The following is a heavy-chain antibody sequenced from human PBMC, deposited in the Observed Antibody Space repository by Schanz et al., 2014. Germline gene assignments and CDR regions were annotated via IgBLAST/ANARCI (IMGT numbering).Heavy chain of an antibody. V-gene: IGHV3-23*01. J-gene: IGHJ2*01. CDR1: GFSFGTYA. D-gene: IGHD5-18*01. Sequence: EVQLLESGGGLVQPGGSLRLSCAASGFSFGTYAMSWVRQAPGKGLLWVSSISSGGGSTYYADSVKGRFTISRDNSKNTLFLQMSSLRVDDMAVYYCGRAGTGMAGWYFELWGRGTLVTVSS. CDR3: GRAGTGMAGWYFEL. CDR2: ISSGGGST.